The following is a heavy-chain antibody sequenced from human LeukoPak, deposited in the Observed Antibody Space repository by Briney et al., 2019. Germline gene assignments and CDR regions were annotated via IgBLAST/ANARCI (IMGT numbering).Heavy chain of an antibody. CDR2: TSGYNGNT. J-gene: IGHJ6*02. CDR3: ARGYSYGSDYYYGMDV. D-gene: IGHD5-18*01. CDR1: GYTFTSYA. V-gene: IGHV1-18*01. Sequence: AASVKVSCKASGYTFTSYAISWVRQAPGQGLEWMGWTSGYNGNTKYAQKVQGRVTMTTDTSTSTAYMELRSLRSDDTAVYYCARGYSYGSDYYYGMDVWGQGTTVTVSS.